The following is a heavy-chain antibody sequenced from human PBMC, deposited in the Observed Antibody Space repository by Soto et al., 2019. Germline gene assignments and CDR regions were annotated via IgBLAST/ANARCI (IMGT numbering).Heavy chain of an antibody. D-gene: IGHD3-16*01. Sequence: ETLSLTCSSSGERISGDYYSGWIRQPPGKGLEWIGVVFHTGSTHYSPSLKSRVSISLDTSKKLFSLRLTSVTAADAAVYYCARQLQYAYDSWGPGILVTVSS. CDR3: ARQLQYAYDS. CDR1: GERISGDYY. V-gene: IGHV4-38-2*01. J-gene: IGHJ5*02. CDR2: VFHTGST.